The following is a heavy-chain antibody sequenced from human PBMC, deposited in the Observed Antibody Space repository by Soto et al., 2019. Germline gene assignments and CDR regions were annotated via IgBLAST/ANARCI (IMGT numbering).Heavy chain of an antibody. CDR2: IYYSGST. CDR1: GGSISSSSYY. CDR3: ARRLYYDSSGFEGGGMDV. D-gene: IGHD3-22*01. V-gene: IGHV4-39*01. Sequence: SETLSLTCTVSGGSISSSSYYWGWTRQPPGKGLEWIGSIYYSGSTYYNPSLKSRVTISVDTSKNQFSLKLSSVTAADTAVYYCARRLYYDSSGFEGGGMDVWGKGTTVTVS. J-gene: IGHJ6*04.